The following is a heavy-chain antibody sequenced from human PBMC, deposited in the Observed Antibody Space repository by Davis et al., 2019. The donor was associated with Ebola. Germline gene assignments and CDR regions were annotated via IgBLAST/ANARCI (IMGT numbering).Heavy chain of an antibody. Sequence: AASVKVSCKASGYTFTSYGISWVRQAPGQGLEWMGWINPNSGGTNYAQKFQGWVTMTRDTSISTAYMELSRLRSDDTAVYYCARGGGSGSYFYGMDVWGQGTTVTVSS. J-gene: IGHJ6*02. CDR2: INPNSGGT. V-gene: IGHV1-2*04. D-gene: IGHD3-10*01. CDR3: ARGGGSGSYFYGMDV. CDR1: GYTFTSYG.